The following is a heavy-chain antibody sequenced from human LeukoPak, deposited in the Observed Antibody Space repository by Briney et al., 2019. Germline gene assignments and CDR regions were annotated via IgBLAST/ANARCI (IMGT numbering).Heavy chain of an antibody. V-gene: IGHV4-39*01. Sequence: SETLSLTCTVSGGSISSSSYYWGWIRQPPGKGLEWIGSNYYSGSTYYNPSLKSRVTISVDTSKNQFSLKLSSVTAADTAVYYCAEITVASSHYYDSSGYYYGGVFDYWGQGTLVTVSS. CDR2: NYYSGST. CDR1: GGSISSSSYY. J-gene: IGHJ4*02. D-gene: IGHD3-22*01. CDR3: AEITVASSHYYDSSGYYYGGVFDY.